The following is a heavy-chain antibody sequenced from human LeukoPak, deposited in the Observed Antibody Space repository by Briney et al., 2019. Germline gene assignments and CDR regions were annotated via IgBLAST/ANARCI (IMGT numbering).Heavy chain of an antibody. V-gene: IGHV3-30*02. Sequence: GGSLRLSRAGSGFTFSYYGMHWVRQAPGKGLEWVAFIRYEKNEKYYADSVKGRFTISRDNSKNTLYLQMNSLRAEDTAVYYCAGLPAYYYDTSGFYFDYWGQGTLVTVSS. CDR2: IRYEKNEK. D-gene: IGHD3-22*01. CDR1: GFTFSYYG. CDR3: AGLPAYYYDTSGFYFDY. J-gene: IGHJ4*02.